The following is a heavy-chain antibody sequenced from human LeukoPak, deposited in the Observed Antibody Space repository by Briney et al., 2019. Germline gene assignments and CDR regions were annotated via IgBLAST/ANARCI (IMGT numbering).Heavy chain of an antibody. J-gene: IGHJ3*02. Sequence: GASVKVSCKASGGTFSSYAISWVRQAPGQGLEWMGGIIPIFGTANYARKFQGRVTITADESTSTAYMELSSLRSEDTAVYYCATEILNSSGWTERPFDIWGQGTMVTVSS. CDR3: ATEILNSSGWTERPFDI. CDR2: IIPIFGTA. D-gene: IGHD6-19*01. CDR1: GGTFSSYA. V-gene: IGHV1-69*13.